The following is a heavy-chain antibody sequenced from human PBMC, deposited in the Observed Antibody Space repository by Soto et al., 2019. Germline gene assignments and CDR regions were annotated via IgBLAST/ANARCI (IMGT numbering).Heavy chain of an antibody. J-gene: IGHJ4*02. Sequence: EVQLLESGGGLVQPGGSLRLSCAASGFTFSSYAMSWVRQAPGKGLEWVSAISGSGGSTYYADSVKGRFTISRDNSKNTLYLQMNSLRAEDTAVYYCAKESDDFWSGYYYFDYWGQGTLVTVSS. CDR1: GFTFSSYA. V-gene: IGHV3-23*01. CDR3: AKESDDFWSGYYYFDY. D-gene: IGHD3-3*01. CDR2: ISGSGGST.